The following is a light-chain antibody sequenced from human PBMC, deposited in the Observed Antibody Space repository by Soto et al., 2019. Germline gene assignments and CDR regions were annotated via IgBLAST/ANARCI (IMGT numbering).Light chain of an antibody. CDR3: QQHSHWPPWT. CDR1: HSVNSN. V-gene: IGKV3-11*01. J-gene: IGKJ1*01. CDR2: ESS. Sequence: EKVITQSPATLSVSPGERATLSCRASHSVNSNLAWYQQKPCQAPRLLIYESSNRATGIPARFSGSGSGTDFTLTISNLEPEDFAVYYCQQHSHWPPWTFGQGTKVDIK.